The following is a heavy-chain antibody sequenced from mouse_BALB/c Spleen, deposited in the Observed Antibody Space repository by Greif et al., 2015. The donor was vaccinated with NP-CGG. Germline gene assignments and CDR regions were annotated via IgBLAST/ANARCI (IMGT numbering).Heavy chain of an antibody. J-gene: IGHJ3*01. CDR3: ARGRSGFAY. CDR2: ISNGGGST. V-gene: IGHV5-12*02. CDR1: GFTFSDYY. Sequence: EVQLVESGGGLVQPGGSLKLSCATSGFTFSDYYMYWVRQTPEKRLEWVAYISNGGGSTYYPDTVKGRFTISRDNAKNTLYLQMSRLKSEDTAMYYCARGRSGFAYWGQGTLVTASA. D-gene: IGHD1-3*01.